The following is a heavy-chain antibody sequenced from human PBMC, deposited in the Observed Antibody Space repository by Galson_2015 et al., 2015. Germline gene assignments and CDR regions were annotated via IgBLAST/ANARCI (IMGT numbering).Heavy chain of an antibody. CDR2: ISGSGGST. CDR1: GFTFSSYA. J-gene: IGHJ4*02. CDR3: VKYPVQLVFGLVDY. Sequence: SLRLSCAASGFTFSSYAMSWVRQAPGKGLEWVSAISGSGGSTYYADSVKGRFTISRDNSKNTLYLQMNSLRAEDTAVYYCVKYPVQLVFGLVDYWGQGTLVTVSS. V-gene: IGHV3-23*01. D-gene: IGHD6-13*01.